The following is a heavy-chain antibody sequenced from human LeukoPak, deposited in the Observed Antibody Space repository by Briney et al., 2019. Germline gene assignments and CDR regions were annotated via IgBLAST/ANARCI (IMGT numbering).Heavy chain of an antibody. D-gene: IGHD3-3*01. CDR1: GFTFSSYA. CDR3: ASGITIFGADY. Sequence: GGSLRLSCAASGFTFSSYAMHWVRQAPGKGLEYVSAISSNGGSTYYANSVKGRFTISRDNSKNTLYLQMGSLRAEDMAVYYCASGITIFGADYWGQGTLATVSS. V-gene: IGHV3-64*01. J-gene: IGHJ4*02. CDR2: ISSNGGST.